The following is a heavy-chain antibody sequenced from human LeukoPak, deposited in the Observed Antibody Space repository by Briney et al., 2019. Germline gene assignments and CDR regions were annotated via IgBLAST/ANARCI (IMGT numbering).Heavy chain of an antibody. CDR3: ATGYCSSTNCRIDY. CDR1: GYTFTGYY. V-gene: IGHV1-2*04. D-gene: IGHD2-2*03. CDR2: INPNSGGT. J-gene: IGHJ4*02. Sequence: GASVKVSCKASGYTFTGYYMHWVRQAPGQGLEWMGWINPNSGGTNYAQKFQGWVTMTRDTSISTAYMELRSLRSDDTAVYYCATGYCSSTNCRIDYWGQGTLVSVSS.